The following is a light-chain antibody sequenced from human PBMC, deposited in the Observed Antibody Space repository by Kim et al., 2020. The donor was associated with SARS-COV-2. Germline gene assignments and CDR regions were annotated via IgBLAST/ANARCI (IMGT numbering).Light chain of an antibody. CDR1: QGISSY. CDR3: QQLKSYPLT. Sequence: SASVGDRVTITCRASQGISSYLAWYQQKPGKAPNLLIYGASTLQSGVPSRFSGSGSGTDFTLTISSLQPEDSATYFCQQLKSYPLTFGGGTKVEI. V-gene: IGKV1-9*01. CDR2: GAS. J-gene: IGKJ4*01.